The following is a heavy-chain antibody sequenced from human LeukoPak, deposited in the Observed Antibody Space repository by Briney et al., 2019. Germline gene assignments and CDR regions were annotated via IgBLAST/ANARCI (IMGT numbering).Heavy chain of an antibody. Sequence: PSETLSLTCTVSGGSISSYYWSWIRQPAGKGPEWIGRIYTSGSTNYNPSLKSRVTMSVDTSKNQFSLKLSSVTAADTAVYYCASEGYSSSWHPFDYWGQGTLVTVSS. D-gene: IGHD6-13*01. CDR1: GGSISSYY. V-gene: IGHV4-4*07. J-gene: IGHJ4*02. CDR2: IYTSGST. CDR3: ASEGYSSSWHPFDY.